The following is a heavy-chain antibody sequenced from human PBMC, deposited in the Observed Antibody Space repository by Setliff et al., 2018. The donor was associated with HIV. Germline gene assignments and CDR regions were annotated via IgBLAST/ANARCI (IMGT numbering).Heavy chain of an antibody. D-gene: IGHD6-19*01. CDR1: GYTFLNYG. J-gene: IGHJ5*02. CDR3: ARDSGMAVVGTWRRLDP. Sequence: ASVKVSCKASGYTFLNYGISWVRQTPGRGLEWMAWINVGNGNTKTARKFQGRVALTTDTSTSTAHMELRNLRADDTAVYYCARDSGMAVVGTWRRLDPWGQGTLVTVSS. V-gene: IGHV1-18*01. CDR2: INVGNGNT.